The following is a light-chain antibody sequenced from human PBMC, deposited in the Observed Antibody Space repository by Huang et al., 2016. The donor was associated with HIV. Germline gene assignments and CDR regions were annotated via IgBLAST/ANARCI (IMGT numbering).Light chain of an antibody. J-gene: IGKJ1*01. CDR2: GAS. V-gene: IGKV3-15*01. CDR1: QNIDTN. Sequence: EIVMTQSPATLSVSPGYRAILLCRASQNIDTNVAWYQQKPGQAPRLLIFGASTRATGISARFTGGGSETEFTLTINSVQSEDVAMYYCHQYNDWPPWTFGQGTRVEI. CDR3: HQYNDWPPWT.